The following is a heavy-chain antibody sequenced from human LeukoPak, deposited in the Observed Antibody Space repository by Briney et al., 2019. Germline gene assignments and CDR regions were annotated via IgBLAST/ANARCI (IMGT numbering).Heavy chain of an antibody. V-gene: IGHV3-23*01. CDR3: AKDRAVLGGGDAFDI. CDR1: GFTFSSYA. Sequence: PGGSLRLSCAASGFTFSSYAMSWVRQAPGKGLERVSAISGSGGSTYYADSVKGRFTISRDNSKNTLYLQMNSLRAEDTAVYYCAKDRAVLGGGDAFDIWGQGTMVTVSS. J-gene: IGHJ3*02. CDR2: ISGSGGST. D-gene: IGHD3-10*01.